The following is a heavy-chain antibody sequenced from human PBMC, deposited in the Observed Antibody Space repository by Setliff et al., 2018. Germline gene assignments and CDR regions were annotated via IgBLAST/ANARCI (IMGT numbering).Heavy chain of an antibody. CDR3: VRDAGDGFGVDAYAGRGFDI. V-gene: IGHV4-38-2*02. CDR2: FRPSGRT. D-gene: IGHD3-16*01. CDR1: GSAINSGHY. Sequence: SETLSLTCAVSGSAINSGHYWGWIRQSPGKGGLEWIGSFRPSGRTYYNPSRKSRVTISLDTSRKQFALKLTSVTAADTAVYYCVRDAGDGFGVDAYAGRGFDIWGQGTMVTVSS. J-gene: IGHJ3*02.